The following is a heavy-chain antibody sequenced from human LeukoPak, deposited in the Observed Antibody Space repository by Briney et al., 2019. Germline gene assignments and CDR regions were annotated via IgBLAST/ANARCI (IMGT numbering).Heavy chain of an antibody. CDR1: GGSFSGYY. Sequence: SETLSLTCAVYGGSFSGYYWSWIRQPPGKGLGWIGEINHSGSTNYNPSLKSRVTISVDTSKNQFSLKLSSVTAADTAVYYCAKFAGIYDSSGFDYWGQGTLVTVSS. CDR3: AKFAGIYDSSGFDY. CDR2: INHSGST. J-gene: IGHJ4*02. D-gene: IGHD3-22*01. V-gene: IGHV4-34*01.